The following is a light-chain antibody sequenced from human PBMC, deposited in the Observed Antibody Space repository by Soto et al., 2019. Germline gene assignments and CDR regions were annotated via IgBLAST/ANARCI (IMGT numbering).Light chain of an antibody. J-gene: IGKJ2*01. V-gene: IGKV3-20*01. Sequence: EIVLTQSPGTLSLSPGERATLSCRASQSVSSSYLAWYQQKPGQAPRLLIYDASSSATGIPDSFSGSGSGTDFTLTSSRLEPEDFAVYYLQQYGSSPDTFVQGTKLEIK. CDR2: DAS. CDR1: QSVSSSY. CDR3: QQYGSSPDT.